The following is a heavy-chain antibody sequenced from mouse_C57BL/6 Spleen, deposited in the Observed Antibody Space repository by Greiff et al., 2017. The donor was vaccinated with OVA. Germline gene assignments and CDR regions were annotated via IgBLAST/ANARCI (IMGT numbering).Heavy chain of an antibody. CDR2: INPNNGGT. CDR1: GYTFTDYN. CDR3: ARSYDYDRGIYAMDY. D-gene: IGHD2-4*01. J-gene: IGHJ4*01. V-gene: IGHV1-18*01. Sequence: EVKLMESGPELVKPGASVKIPCKASGYTFTDYNMDWVKQSHGKSLEWIGDINPNNGGTIYNQKFKGKATLTVDKSSSTAYMELLSLTSVETAVYYCARSYDYDRGIYAMDYWGQGTSVTVSS.